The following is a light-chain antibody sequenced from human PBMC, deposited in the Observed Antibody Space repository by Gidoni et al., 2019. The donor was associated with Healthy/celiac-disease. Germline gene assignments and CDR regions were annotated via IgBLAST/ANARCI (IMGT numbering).Light chain of an antibody. CDR3: QRSYSTPT. Sequence: DIQMTQSPSTLSASVGDSVTITCQASQSISSYLIWSHQKPGKAPKLLISAASSLQSGVPPRFSDSGSGTDFTLTISSLPPEDCATYYCQRSYSTPTFGGGTKVEIK. J-gene: IGKJ4*01. CDR1: QSISSY. V-gene: IGKV1-39*01. CDR2: AAS.